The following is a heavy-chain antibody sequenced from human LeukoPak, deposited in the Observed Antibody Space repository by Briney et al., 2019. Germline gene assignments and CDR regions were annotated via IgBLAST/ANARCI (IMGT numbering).Heavy chain of an antibody. Sequence: SETLSLTCTVSGGSISSYYWSWIRQPPGKGLEGMGYIYYSGSTNYNPSLKSRVTISVDTSKNQFSLKLSSVTAADTAVYYCARVSPIIVVVPAANIGFDPWGQGTLVTVSS. CDR1: GGSISSYY. CDR3: ARVSPIIVVVPAANIGFDP. D-gene: IGHD2-2*01. V-gene: IGHV4-59*01. J-gene: IGHJ5*02. CDR2: IYYSGST.